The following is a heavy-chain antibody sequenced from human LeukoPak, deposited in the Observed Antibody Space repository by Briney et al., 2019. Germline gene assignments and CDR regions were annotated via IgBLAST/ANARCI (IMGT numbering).Heavy chain of an antibody. V-gene: IGHV4-34*01. J-gene: IGHJ4*02. Sequence: SETLSLTCAVYGGSFSGYYWSWIRQPPGKGLEWIGEINHSGSTNYNPSLKSRVTISVDTSKNQFSLKLTSVTAADTAVYYCARVTGELLLGTFDYWGQGTLVTVSS. CDR1: GGSFSGYY. CDR3: ARVTGELLLGTFDY. D-gene: IGHD3-10*01. CDR2: INHSGST.